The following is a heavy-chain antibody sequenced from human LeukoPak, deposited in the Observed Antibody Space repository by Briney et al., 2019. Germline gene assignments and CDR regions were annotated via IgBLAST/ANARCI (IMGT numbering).Heavy chain of an antibody. CDR2: ISVRSNYI. Sequence: GGSLRLSCIASGYTFRSYSLNWVRHAPGKGLEWVSSISVRSNYIYYADSVRGRFSISSDDARDSLYLQMNSLRAEDTAVYFCVRLRRNSDTSGFYYYYDFWGQGSLVTVSS. CDR3: VRLRRNSDTSGFYYYYDF. V-gene: IGHV3-21*01. J-gene: IGHJ4*02. D-gene: IGHD3-22*01. CDR1: GYTFRSYS.